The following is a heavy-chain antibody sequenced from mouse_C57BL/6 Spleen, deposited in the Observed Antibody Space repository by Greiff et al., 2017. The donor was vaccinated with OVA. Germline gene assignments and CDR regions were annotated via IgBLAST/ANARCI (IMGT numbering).Heavy chain of an antibody. J-gene: IGHJ1*03. Sequence: VQLQQPGTELVKPGASVKLSCKASGYSFTSYWMHWVKQRPGQGLEWIGNFNPSNDGTNYNEKFKNKATITVDKSSSTAYMQLRSLTSEDSAVYYCPCGGSSDTYFDDWGTGTTVTVSA. V-gene: IGHV1-53*01. D-gene: IGHD1-1*02. CDR1: GYSFTSYW. CDR2: FNPSNDGT. CDR3: PCGGSSDTYFDD.